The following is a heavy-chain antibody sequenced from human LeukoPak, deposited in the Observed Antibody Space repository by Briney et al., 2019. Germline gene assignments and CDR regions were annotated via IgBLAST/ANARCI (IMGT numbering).Heavy chain of an antibody. Sequence: GGSLRLSCAASGFTFSSYWMTWGRQAPGKGLEWVANIRQDGSEKNYVDSVKGRFTISRDNAKNSLYLQMNSLRVENTAVYFCMRQNRAYFFGHWGQGTLVTVSS. V-gene: IGHV3-7*01. D-gene: IGHD3-3*01. CDR3: MRQNRAYFFGH. J-gene: IGHJ1*01. CDR2: IRQDGSEK. CDR1: GFTFSSYW.